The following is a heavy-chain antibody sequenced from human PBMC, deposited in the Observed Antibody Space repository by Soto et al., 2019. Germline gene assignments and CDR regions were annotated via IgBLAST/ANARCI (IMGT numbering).Heavy chain of an antibody. J-gene: IGHJ4*02. Sequence: GGSLRLSCAASGFSLRDYWMSWVRQAPGKGLEWVANVKPDGTEKNYVDSVKGRFTISRDNAKNSLFLQMNGPRVEDTAVYYCARIRTYSRNWGQGTLVTVSS. CDR1: GFSLRDYW. CDR2: VKPDGTEK. CDR3: ARIRTYSRN. D-gene: IGHD4-4*01. V-gene: IGHV3-7*03.